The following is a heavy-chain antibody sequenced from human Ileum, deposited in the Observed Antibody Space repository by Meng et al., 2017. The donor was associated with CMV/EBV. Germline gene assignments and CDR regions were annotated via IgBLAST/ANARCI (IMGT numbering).Heavy chain of an antibody. CDR2: INHSGST. Sequence: SSRGYYGSWIRQPPGQGLEWIGEINHSGSTNYNPSLKSRVTISVDTSKNQFSLKLSSVTAADTAVYYCAKRRGYSGYGWGGDWFDPWGQGTLVTVSS. J-gene: IGHJ5*02. CDR3: AKRRGYSGYGWGGDWFDP. V-gene: IGHV4-34*01. CDR1: SSRGYY. D-gene: IGHD5-12*01.